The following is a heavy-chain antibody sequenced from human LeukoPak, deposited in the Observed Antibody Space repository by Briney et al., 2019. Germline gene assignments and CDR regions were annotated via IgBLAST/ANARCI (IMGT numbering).Heavy chain of an antibody. V-gene: IGHV1-2*02. CDR3: ARFDKCSSTSCPFYYYYGMDV. Sequence: ASVKVSCKASGYTFTGYYMHWVRQAPGQGLEWMGWINLNSGGTNYAQKFQGRVTMTRDTSISTAYMELSRLRSDDTAVYYCARFDKCSSTSCPFYYYYGMDVWGQGTTVTVSS. CDR2: INLNSGGT. D-gene: IGHD2-2*01. J-gene: IGHJ6*02. CDR1: GYTFTGYY.